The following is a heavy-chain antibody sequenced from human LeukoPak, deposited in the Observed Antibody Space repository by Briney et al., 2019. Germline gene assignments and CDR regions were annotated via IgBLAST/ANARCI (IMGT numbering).Heavy chain of an antibody. J-gene: IGHJ4*02. V-gene: IGHV3-30-3*01. Sequence: GGSLRLSCAASGFTFSSYAMHWVRQAPGKGLEWVAVISYDGSNKYYADSVKGRFTISRDNSKNTLYLQMNSLRAEDTAVYYCARAPSRSGYYSMSYWGQGTLVTVSS. D-gene: IGHD3-22*01. CDR1: GFTFSSYA. CDR3: ARAPSRSGYYSMSY. CDR2: ISYDGSNK.